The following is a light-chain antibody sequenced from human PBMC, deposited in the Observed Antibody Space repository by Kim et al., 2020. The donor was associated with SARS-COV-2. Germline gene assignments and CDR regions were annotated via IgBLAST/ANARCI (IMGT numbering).Light chain of an antibody. V-gene: IGKV3-15*01. CDR2: GAS. J-gene: IGKJ1*01. CDR3: QQYNNWPRT. Sequence: EIVMTQSPATLSVSPGERATISCRASQSISSNLAWYQQEPGQAPRLLIYGASTRATGIPARFSGSGSGTEFTLTISSLQSEDFAVYYCQQYNNWPRTFGHGTKVDIK. CDR1: QSISSN.